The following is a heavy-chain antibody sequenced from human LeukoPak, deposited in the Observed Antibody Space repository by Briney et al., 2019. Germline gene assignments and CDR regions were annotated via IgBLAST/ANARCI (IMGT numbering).Heavy chain of an antibody. V-gene: IGHV1-2*02. CDR2: INPNSGGT. J-gene: IGHJ4*02. CDR1: GYTFTGYY. D-gene: IGHD3-22*01. Sequence: ASVKVSCKASGYTFTGYYMHWVRQAPGQGLEWMGWINPNSGGTNYAQKFQARVTMTRDTSISTAYMELSRLRSDDTAVYYCARIDDSSGYYYRYWGQGTLVTASS. CDR3: ARIDDSSGYYYRY.